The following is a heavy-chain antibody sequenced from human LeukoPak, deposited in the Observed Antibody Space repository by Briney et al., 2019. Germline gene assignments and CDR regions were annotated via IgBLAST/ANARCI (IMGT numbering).Heavy chain of an antibody. CDR1: GYTFTGYG. J-gene: IGHJ6*02. D-gene: IGHD3-16*01. V-gene: IGHV1-18*04. Sequence: ASVKVSCKASGYTFTGYGISWVRQAPGQGLEWMGWISAYNGNTNYAQKLQGRVTMTTDTSTSTAYMELRSLRSDDTAVYHCASGLDYYYYGMDVWGQGTTVTVSS. CDR2: ISAYNGNT. CDR3: ASGLDYYYYGMDV.